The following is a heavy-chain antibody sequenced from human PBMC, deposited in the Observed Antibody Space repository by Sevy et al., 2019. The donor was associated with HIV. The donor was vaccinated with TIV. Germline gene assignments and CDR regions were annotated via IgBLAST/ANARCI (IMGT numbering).Heavy chain of an antibody. D-gene: IGHD3-16*01. Sequence: GGSLRLSCAASGFTFSYYAMTWVRQAPGKGLEWVSAISGSGDTTYYGESVKGRFTISRDNSRGTLYLQINSLRAEDTAIYFCAREFYRLLGGDAIDIWGQGTMVTVSS. V-gene: IGHV3-23*01. CDR2: ISGSGDTT. CDR1: GFTFSYYA. CDR3: AREFYRLLGGDAIDI. J-gene: IGHJ3*02.